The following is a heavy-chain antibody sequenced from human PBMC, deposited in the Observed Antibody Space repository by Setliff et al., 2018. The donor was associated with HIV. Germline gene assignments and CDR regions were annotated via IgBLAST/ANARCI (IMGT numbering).Heavy chain of an antibody. CDR3: AREDIAVASAFDI. V-gene: IGHV4-61*09. CDR1: GDSISSGSYY. CDR2: IHTTGST. D-gene: IGHD6-19*01. J-gene: IGHJ3*02. Sequence: SETLSLTCSVSGDSISSGSYYWSWIRLPAGKGLEWIGQIHTTGSTNYNPSLKSRLTISIDPSKNQFSLKLNSVTATDTAVYYCAREDIAVASAFDIWGQGTMVTVSS.